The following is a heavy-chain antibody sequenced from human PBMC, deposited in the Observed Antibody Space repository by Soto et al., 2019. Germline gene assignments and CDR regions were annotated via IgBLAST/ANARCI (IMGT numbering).Heavy chain of an antibody. D-gene: IGHD6-19*01. J-gene: IGHJ5*02. Sequence: QLQLQESGPGLVKPSETLSLTCTVSGGSISSSSYYWGWIRQPPGKGLEWIGSIYYSGSTYYNPSRKSRVTISVDTSKNQFSLKVSSVTAADTAVYYCARRYSSGWYSWFDPWGQGTLVTVSS. CDR2: IYYSGST. CDR3: ARRYSSGWYSWFDP. V-gene: IGHV4-39*01. CDR1: GGSISSSSYY.